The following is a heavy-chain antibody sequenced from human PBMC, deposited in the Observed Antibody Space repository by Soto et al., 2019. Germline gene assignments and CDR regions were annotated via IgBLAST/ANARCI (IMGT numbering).Heavy chain of an antibody. Sequence: PSETLSLTCTVSGGSISSYYWSWIRQPPGKGLEWIGYIYYSGSTNYNPSLKSRVTISVDTSKNQFSLKLSSVTAADTAVYYCASWTTVTTERFDAFDMWGKGKMVTV. V-gene: IGHV4-59*01. CDR2: IYYSGST. CDR1: GGSISSYY. CDR3: ASWTTVTTERFDAFDM. J-gene: IGHJ3*02. D-gene: IGHD4-17*01.